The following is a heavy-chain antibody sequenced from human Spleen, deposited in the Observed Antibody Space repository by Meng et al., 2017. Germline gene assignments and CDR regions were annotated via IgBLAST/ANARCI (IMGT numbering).Heavy chain of an antibody. D-gene: IGHD1-26*01. CDR1: GGSINSGGYY. J-gene: IGHJ6*02. CDR3: ARDPAEWELQTGWDYYYYYGMDV. CDR2: IYYSGIT. V-gene: IGHV4-31*03. Sequence: SETLSLTCTVSGGSINSGGYYWNWIRQHPGKGLEWIGYIYYSGITYYNPSLKSRVTISVDTSKNQFSLQLSSVTAADTAVYYCARDPAEWELQTGWDYYYYYGMDVWGQGTTVTVSS.